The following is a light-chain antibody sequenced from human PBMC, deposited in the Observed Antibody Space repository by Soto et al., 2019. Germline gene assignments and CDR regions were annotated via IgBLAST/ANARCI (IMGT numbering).Light chain of an antibody. CDR2: QDN. V-gene: IGLV3-1*01. J-gene: IGLJ2*01. Sequence: SYELTQPPSVSVSPGQTASLTCSGDRLGSKYASWYQQKAGQSPVLGIYQDNKRHSGIPERIYGSNSGNTATLTISGTQALDEADYYCQAWDSSSVIFGGGTKLTVL. CDR1: RLGSKY. CDR3: QAWDSSSVI.